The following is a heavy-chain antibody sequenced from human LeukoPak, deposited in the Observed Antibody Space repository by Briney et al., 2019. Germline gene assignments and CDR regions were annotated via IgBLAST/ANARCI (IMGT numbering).Heavy chain of an antibody. J-gene: IGHJ4*02. CDR2: IYPGDSDT. V-gene: IGHV5-51*01. Sequence: GESLKIPCKGFGYSFTSYWFGWVRQMPGKGLEWMGIIYPGDSDTRYSPSFQGQVTISADKSISTAYLQWSSLKPSDTAMYYCARQEAVAPDYWGQGALVTVSS. D-gene: IGHD6-19*01. CDR3: ARQEAVAPDY. CDR1: GYSFTSYW.